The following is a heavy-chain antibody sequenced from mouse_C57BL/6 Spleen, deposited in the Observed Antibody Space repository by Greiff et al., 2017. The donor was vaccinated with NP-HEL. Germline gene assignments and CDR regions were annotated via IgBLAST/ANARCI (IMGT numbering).Heavy chain of an antibody. Sequence: QVQLQQSGAELARPGASVKMSCKASGYTFTSYTMHWVKQRPGQGLEWIGYINPSSGYTKYNQKFKDKATLTADKSSSTAYMQLSSLTSEDSAVYYCARSTTVVAPFAYWGQGTLVTVSA. D-gene: IGHD1-1*01. V-gene: IGHV1-4*01. CDR1: GYTFTSYT. J-gene: IGHJ3*01. CDR2: INPSSGYT. CDR3: ARSTTVVAPFAY.